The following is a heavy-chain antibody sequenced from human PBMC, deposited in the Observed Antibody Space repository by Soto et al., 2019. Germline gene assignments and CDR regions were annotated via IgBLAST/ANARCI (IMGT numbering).Heavy chain of an antibody. J-gene: IGHJ5*02. V-gene: IGHV1-69*06. D-gene: IGHD2-15*01. CDR3: ARDIVVVGNRFDP. CDR2: IIPIFGTA. CDR1: GGTFSSYA. Sequence: SVKVSCKASGGTFSSYAISWVRQAPGQGLEWMGGIIPIFGTANYAQKFQGRVTITADKSTSTAYMELSSLRSEDTAVYYCARDIVVVGNRFDPWGQGTLVTVSS.